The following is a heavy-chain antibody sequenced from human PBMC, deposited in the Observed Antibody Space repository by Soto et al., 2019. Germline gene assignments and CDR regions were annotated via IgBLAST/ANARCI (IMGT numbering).Heavy chain of an antibody. V-gene: IGHV1-69*13. CDR3: ARIKPRRDGYKRGFGAAFDI. D-gene: IGHD3-10*01. CDR1: GGTFSSDA. J-gene: IGHJ3*02. Sequence: SVKVSCNASGGTFSSDAISWVRQAPGQGLEWMGGIIPIFGTANYAQKFQGRVTITADESTSTAYMELSSLRSEDTAVYYCARIKPRRDGYKRGFGAAFDIWGQGTMVTVS. CDR2: IIPIFGTA.